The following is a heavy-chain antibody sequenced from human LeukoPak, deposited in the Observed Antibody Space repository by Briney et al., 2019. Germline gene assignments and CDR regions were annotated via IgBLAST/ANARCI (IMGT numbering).Heavy chain of an antibody. J-gene: IGHJ4*02. V-gene: IGHV4-39*07. CDR1: GGSISSSSYY. CDR3: ARGPGIAAAGTFDY. CDR2: IYHSGST. D-gene: IGHD6-13*01. Sequence: SETLSLTCTVSGGSISSSSYYWGWIRQPPGKGLEWIGEIYHSGSTNYNPSLKSRVTISVDKSKNQFSLKLSSVTAADTAVYYCARGPGIAAAGTFDYWGQGTLVTVSS.